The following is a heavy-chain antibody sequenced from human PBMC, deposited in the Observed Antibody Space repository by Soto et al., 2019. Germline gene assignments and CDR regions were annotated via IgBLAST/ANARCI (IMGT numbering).Heavy chain of an antibody. CDR3: ARAGDGSGSYHFDY. CDR2: INSDGSSA. Sequence: GGSLRLSCAASGFTLSSHWMHWVRQAPGKGLMWVSRINSDGSSASYAESVNGRFTISRDNAKNTVVLQMNSLRAEHTAVYYGARAGDGSGSYHFDYWGQGALVTVSS. CDR1: GFTLSSHW. V-gene: IGHV3-74*01. J-gene: IGHJ4*02. D-gene: IGHD3-10*01.